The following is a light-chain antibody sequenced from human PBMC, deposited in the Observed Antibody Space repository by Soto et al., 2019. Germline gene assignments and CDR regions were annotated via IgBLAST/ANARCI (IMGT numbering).Light chain of an antibody. J-gene: IGKJ1*01. CDR3: QQYGSS. V-gene: IGKV3-20*01. CDR2: GAS. Sequence: EIVLTQSPGTLSLSPGERATLSCRASQSVTSSYLAWYQHKPGQAPRLLIYGASSRATGIPDRFSGSGSGTDFTLTISRLESEDVAVYYCQQYGSSFGQGTKVDIK. CDR1: QSVTSSY.